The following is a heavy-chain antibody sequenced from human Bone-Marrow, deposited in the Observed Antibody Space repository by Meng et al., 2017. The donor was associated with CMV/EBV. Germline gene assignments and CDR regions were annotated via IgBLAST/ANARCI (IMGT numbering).Heavy chain of an antibody. CDR3: AGHSGSYEHDAFDI. CDR1: GGTFSSYA. V-gene: IGHV1-69*05. CDR2: IIPIFGTA. J-gene: IGHJ3*02. D-gene: IGHD1-26*01. Sequence: SVKVSCKASGGTFSSYAISWVRQAPGQGLEWMGGIIPIFGTANYAQKFQGRVTITTDESTSTAYMELSSLRSEDTAVYYCAGHSGSYEHDAFDIWGQGTRVTVSS.